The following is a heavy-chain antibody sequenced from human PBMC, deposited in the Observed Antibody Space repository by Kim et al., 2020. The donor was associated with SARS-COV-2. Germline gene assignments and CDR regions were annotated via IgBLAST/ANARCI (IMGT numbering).Heavy chain of an antibody. CDR1: GGSISSSSYY. CDR3: AREGVEWPGWFDP. CDR2: IYYSGST. V-gene: IGHV4-39*07. J-gene: IGHJ5*02. Sequence: SETLSLTCTVSGGSISSSSYYWGWIRQPPGKGLEWIGSIYYSGSTYYNPSLKSRVTISVDTSKNQFSLKLSSVTAADTAVYYCAREGVEWPGWFDPWGQGTLVTVSS. D-gene: IGHD3-3*01.